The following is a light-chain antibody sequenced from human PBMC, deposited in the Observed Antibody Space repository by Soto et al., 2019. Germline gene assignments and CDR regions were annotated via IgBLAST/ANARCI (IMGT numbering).Light chain of an antibody. CDR2: LSSDGSH. J-gene: IGLJ2*01. V-gene: IGLV4-69*01. CDR1: SGHSSYA. CDR3: QTWDTGARVV. Sequence: QPVLTQSPSASASLGASVKLTCTLSSGHSSYAIAWHQQQPEKGPRYLMKLSSDGSHSKGDGIPDRFSGSSFGAERYLTISSLQSEDEADYYCQTWDTGARVVFGGGTKVTVL.